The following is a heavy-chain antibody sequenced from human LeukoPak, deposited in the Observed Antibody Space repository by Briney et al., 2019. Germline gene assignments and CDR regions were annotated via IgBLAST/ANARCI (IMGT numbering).Heavy chain of an antibody. J-gene: IGHJ6*03. V-gene: IGHV4-4*09. CDR2: IYTSGST. CDR1: GGSISSYY. Sequence: SETLSLTCTVSGGSISSYYWSWIRQPPGKGLEGIGYIYTSGSTNYNPSLKSRVTISVDTSKNQFSLKLSSVTAADTAVYYCARYVQEYYYYYMDVWGKGTTVTVSS. CDR3: ARYVQEYYYYYMDV. D-gene: IGHD3-16*01.